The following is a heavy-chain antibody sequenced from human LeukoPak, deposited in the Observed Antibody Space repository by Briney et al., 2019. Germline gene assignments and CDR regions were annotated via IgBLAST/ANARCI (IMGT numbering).Heavy chain of an antibody. CDR2: IYYSGST. D-gene: IGHD6-19*01. V-gene: IGHV4-39*07. CDR1: GGSISSSSYY. J-gene: IGHJ4*02. Sequence: SETLSLTCTVSGGSISSSSYYWGWIRQPPGKGLEWIGSIYYSGSTYYNPSLKSRVTISVDTSKNQFSLKLSSVTAADTAVYYCARVRKRGYSSGWYGGPIDYWGQGTLVTVSS. CDR3: ARVRKRGYSSGWYGGPIDY.